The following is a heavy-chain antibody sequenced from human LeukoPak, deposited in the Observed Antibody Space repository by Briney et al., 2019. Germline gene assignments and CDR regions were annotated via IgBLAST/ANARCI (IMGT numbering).Heavy chain of an antibody. J-gene: IGHJ6*03. V-gene: IGHV3-23*01. CDR1: GFTFSSYG. CDR2: ISGSGGST. Sequence: GGSLRLSCAASGFTFSSYGMSWVRQAPGKGLEWVSAISGSGGSTYYADSVKGRFTISRDNSKNTLCLQMNSLRAEDTAVYYCAKPGDLYYYYYMDVWGKGTTVTISS. CDR3: AKPGDLYYYYYMDV.